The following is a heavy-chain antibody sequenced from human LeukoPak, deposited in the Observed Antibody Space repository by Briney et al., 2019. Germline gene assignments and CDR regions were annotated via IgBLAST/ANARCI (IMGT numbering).Heavy chain of an antibody. D-gene: IGHD5-18*01. CDR1: GGSFSGYC. V-gene: IGHV4-34*01. CDR2: INHSGST. CDR3: ARASSPKHSYGSRALGY. J-gene: IGHJ4*02. Sequence: SETLSLTCAVYGGSFSGYCWSWIRQPPGKGLEWIGEINHSGSTNYNPSLKSRVTISVDTSKNQFSLKLSSVTAADTAVYYCARASSPKHSYGSRALGYWGQGTLVTVSS.